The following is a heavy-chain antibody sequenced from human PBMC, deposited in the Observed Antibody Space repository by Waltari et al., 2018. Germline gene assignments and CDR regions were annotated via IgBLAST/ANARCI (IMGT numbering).Heavy chain of an antibody. Sequence: QVQLVESGGGVVQPGGSLRLSCAASGFTFSSYGMHWVRQAPGKGREWVAFIRYDGSNKYYADSVKGRFTISRDNSKNTLYLQMNSLRAEDTAVYYCAKDEAVVVPAAIPKPLFDYWGQGTLVTVSS. CDR3: AKDEAVVVPAAIPKPLFDY. D-gene: IGHD2-2*02. J-gene: IGHJ4*02. CDR2: IRYDGSNK. V-gene: IGHV3-30*02. CDR1: GFTFSSYG.